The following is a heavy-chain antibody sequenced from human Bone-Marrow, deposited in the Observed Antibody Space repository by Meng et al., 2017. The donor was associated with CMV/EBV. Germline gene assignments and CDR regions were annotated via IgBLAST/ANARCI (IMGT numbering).Heavy chain of an antibody. CDR3: ARRHSDTIFGVAPLGY. CDR1: GGTFSSYA. J-gene: IGHJ4*02. V-gene: IGHV1-69*05. Sequence: SVKVSCKASGGTFSSYAISWVRQAPGQGLEWMGGIIPIFGTANYAQKFQGRVTITTDESTSTAYMELRSLRSDDTAVYYCARRHSDTIFGVAPLGYWGQGTLVTVSS. CDR2: IIPIFGTA. D-gene: IGHD3-3*01.